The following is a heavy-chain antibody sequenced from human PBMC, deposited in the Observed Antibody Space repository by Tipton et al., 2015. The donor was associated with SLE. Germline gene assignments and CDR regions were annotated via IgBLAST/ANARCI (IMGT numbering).Heavy chain of an antibody. CDR1: GFTFSSYG. V-gene: IGHV3-30*02. Sequence: SLRLSCAASGFTFSSYGMHWVRQAPGKGLEWVAFIRYDGSNKYYADSVKGRFTISRDNAKNSLYLQMNSLRAEDMALYYCAKGPWGYSRGSYFDYWGQGTLVTVSS. J-gene: IGHJ4*02. D-gene: IGHD6-13*01. CDR2: IRYDGSNK. CDR3: AKGPWGYSRGSYFDY.